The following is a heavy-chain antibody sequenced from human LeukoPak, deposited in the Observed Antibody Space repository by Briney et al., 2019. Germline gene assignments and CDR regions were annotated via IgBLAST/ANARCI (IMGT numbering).Heavy chain of an antibody. CDR1: GFTFSSYS. CDR3: ARDHSRDLFMVRGVTGDRYYFDY. Sequence: GGSLRLSCAASGFTFSSYSMNWVRQAPGKGLEWVSSISSSSSYIYYADSVKGRFTISRDNAKNSLYLQMNSLRAEDTAVYYCARDHSRDLFMVRGVTGDRYYFDYWGQGTLVTVSS. CDR2: ISSSSSYI. V-gene: IGHV3-21*01. D-gene: IGHD3-10*01. J-gene: IGHJ4*02.